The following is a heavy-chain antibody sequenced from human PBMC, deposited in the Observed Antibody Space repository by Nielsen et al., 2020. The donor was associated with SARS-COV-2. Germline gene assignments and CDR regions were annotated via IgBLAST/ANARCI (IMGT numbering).Heavy chain of an antibody. Sequence: GESLKISCEASGYSFSSYWIAWVRQRPGKGLEWMGIIYPGDSETKYSPSFQGQVTMSVDKSLRTAYLQWRTLKASDPAMYYCARRHMIPFGAGTYHFDFWGQGTLVTVSS. CDR1: GYSFSSYW. CDR2: IYPGDSET. CDR3: ARRHMIPFGAGTYHFDF. V-gene: IGHV5-51*01. J-gene: IGHJ4*02. D-gene: IGHD3-16*01.